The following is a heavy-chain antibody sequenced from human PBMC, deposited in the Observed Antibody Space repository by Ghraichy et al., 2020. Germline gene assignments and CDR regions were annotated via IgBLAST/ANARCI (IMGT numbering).Heavy chain of an antibody. J-gene: IGHJ4*02. CDR2: ISYDGSDK. CDR1: GFTFRDFG. D-gene: IGHD6-19*01. Sequence: GGSLTLSCAASGFTFRDFGMHWVRQAPGKGLEWVAAISYDGSDKHFADSVKGRFTISRDNSKNTLYLQINSLRADDTAVYYCVKVEYSSGFWGYFYYWGQGSLVTVSS. V-gene: IGHV3-30*18. CDR3: VKVEYSSGFWGYFYY.